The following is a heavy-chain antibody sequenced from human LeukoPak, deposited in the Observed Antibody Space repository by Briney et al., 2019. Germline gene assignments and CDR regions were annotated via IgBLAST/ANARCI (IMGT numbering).Heavy chain of an antibody. Sequence: GGSLRLSCAASGFTFSGYAMHWVRQAPGGGLEWVASISKDGSNKYYADSVRGRFSISRDNSQNTLYLQMSSLRVEDTAVYYCEARKDNFKDMDVWGQGTTVRVSS. J-gene: IGHJ6*02. CDR1: GFTFSGYA. V-gene: IGHV3-30*04. CDR3: EARKDNFKDMDV. D-gene: IGHD1-1*01. CDR2: ISKDGSNK.